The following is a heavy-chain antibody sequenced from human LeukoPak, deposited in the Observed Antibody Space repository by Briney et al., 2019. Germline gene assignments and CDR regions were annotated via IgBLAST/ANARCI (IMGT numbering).Heavy chain of an antibody. Sequence: ASVKVSCKASGYTFTSYGISWVRQAPGQGLEWIGWISAYNGNTNYAQKLQGRVTMTTDTSTSTAYMELRSLRSDDTAVYYCARDRPRTIGGYYYYGMDVWGQGTTVTVSS. CDR3: ARDRPRTIGGYYYYGMDV. CDR1: GYTFTSYG. D-gene: IGHD1/OR15-1a*01. CDR2: ISAYNGNT. V-gene: IGHV1-18*01. J-gene: IGHJ6*02.